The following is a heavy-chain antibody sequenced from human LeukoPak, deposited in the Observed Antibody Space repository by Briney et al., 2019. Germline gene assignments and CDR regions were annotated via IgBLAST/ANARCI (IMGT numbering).Heavy chain of an antibody. CDR3: ASAVSPGYYYYGMDV. J-gene: IGHJ6*02. V-gene: IGHV3-9*01. CDR2: ISWNSGSI. Sequence: GGSLRLSCAASGFTFDDYAMHWVRQAPGKGLEWVSGISWNSGSIGYADSVKGRFTISRDNSKNTLYLQMNSLRAEDTAVYYCASAVSPGYYYYGMDVWGQGTTVTVSS. CDR1: GFTFDDYA. D-gene: IGHD3-10*01.